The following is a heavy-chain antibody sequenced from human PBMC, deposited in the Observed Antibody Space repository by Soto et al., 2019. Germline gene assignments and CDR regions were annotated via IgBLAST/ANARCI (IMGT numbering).Heavy chain of an antibody. CDR3: ARTFPYDSSGYYSQYYFDY. J-gene: IGHJ4*02. Sequence: SETLSLTCTVSGGSISSYYWSWIRQPPGKGLEWIGYIYYSGSTNYNPSLKSRVTISVDTSKNQFSLKLSSVTAADTAVYYCARTFPYDSSGYYSQYYFDYWGQGTLVTVSS. V-gene: IGHV4-59*01. CDR1: GGSISSYY. CDR2: IYYSGST. D-gene: IGHD3-22*01.